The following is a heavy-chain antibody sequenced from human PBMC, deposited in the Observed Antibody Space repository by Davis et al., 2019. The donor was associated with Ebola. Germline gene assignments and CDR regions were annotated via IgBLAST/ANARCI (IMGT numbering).Heavy chain of an antibody. D-gene: IGHD4-17*01. CDR1: GFTFSSYG. V-gene: IGHV3-30*18. CDR2: ISYDGSNK. J-gene: IGHJ4*02. Sequence: GESLKISCAASGFTFSSYGMHWVRQAPGKGLEWVAVISYDGSNKYYADSVKGRFTISRDNSKNTLYLQMNSLRAEDTAVYYCANLYGDYHDYWGQGTLVTVSS. CDR3: ANLYGDYHDY.